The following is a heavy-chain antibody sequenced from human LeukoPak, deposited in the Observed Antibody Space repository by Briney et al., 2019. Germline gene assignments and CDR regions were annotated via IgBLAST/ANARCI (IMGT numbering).Heavy chain of an antibody. Sequence: GGSLRLSCAASGFTFSISWMSWVRQAPGKGLEWLGRIKSKTDGGTTDYAAPVKGRFTISRDDSKNTLYLQMNSLITEDTGIYYCTTPHSWDIVVVVSATPDYWGQGTLVTVSS. CDR3: TTPHSWDIVVVVSATPDY. J-gene: IGHJ4*02. V-gene: IGHV3-15*01. D-gene: IGHD2-15*01. CDR2: IKSKTDGGTT. CDR1: GFTFSISW.